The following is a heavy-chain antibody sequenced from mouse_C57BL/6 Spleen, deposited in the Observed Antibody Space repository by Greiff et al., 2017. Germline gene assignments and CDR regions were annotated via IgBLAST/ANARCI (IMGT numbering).Heavy chain of an antibody. CDR3: ARGTITTVVAGDAMDY. CDR1: GYTFTSYG. Sequence: LVESGAELARPGASVKLSCKASGYTFTSYGISWVKQRTGQGLEWIGEIYPRSGNTYYNEKFKGKATLTADKSSSTAYMELRSLTSEDSAVYFSARGTITTVVAGDAMDYWGQGTSVTVSS. CDR2: IYPRSGNT. J-gene: IGHJ4*01. D-gene: IGHD1-1*01. V-gene: IGHV1-81*01.